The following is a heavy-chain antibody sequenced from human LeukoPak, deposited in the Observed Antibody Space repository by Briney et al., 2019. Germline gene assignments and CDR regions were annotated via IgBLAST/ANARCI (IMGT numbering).Heavy chain of an antibody. V-gene: IGHV1-18*01. J-gene: IGHJ4*02. CDR2: ISAYNGNT. CDR1: GYTFTSYG. D-gene: IGHD3-22*01. CDR3: ARGRDPYYYDSSGYYDY. Sequence: ASVKVSCKASGYTFTSYGISWVRQAPGQGLEWMGWISAYNGNTNYAQKLQGRVTMTTDTSTSTAYMELRSLRSDDTAVYYCARGRDPYYYDSSGYYDYWGQGTLVTVSS.